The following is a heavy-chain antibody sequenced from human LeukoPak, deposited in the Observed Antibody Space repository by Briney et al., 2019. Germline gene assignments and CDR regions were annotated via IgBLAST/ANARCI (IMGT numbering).Heavy chain of an antibody. D-gene: IGHD2-2*01. CDR2: IYHSGST. Sequence: SETLSLTCTVSSCSISSGYYWGWIRQPPGKGLEWIGSIYHSGSTYYNPSLKSRVTISVDTSKNQFSLKLSSVTAADTAVYYCARDLDCSSTSCYFFDYWGQGTLVTVSS. V-gene: IGHV4-38-2*02. CDR1: SCSISSGYY. J-gene: IGHJ4*02. CDR3: ARDLDCSSTSCYFFDY.